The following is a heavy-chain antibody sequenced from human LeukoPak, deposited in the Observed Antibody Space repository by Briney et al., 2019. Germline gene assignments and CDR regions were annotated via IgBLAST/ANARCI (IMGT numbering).Heavy chain of an antibody. CDR1: GFTFSSYG. D-gene: IGHD2-15*01. CDR3: ARAGYCSGGSCYGSAY. V-gene: IGHV3-33*01. CDR2: IWYDGSIQ. J-gene: IGHJ4*02. Sequence: GGSLRLSCAASGFTFSSYGMHWARRAPGKGLEWGAAIWYDGSIQYCAGSVKGRFTISRDNSKTTLYLQMDSLRAEDTAVYYCARAGYCSGGSCYGSAYWGQGTLVSVSS.